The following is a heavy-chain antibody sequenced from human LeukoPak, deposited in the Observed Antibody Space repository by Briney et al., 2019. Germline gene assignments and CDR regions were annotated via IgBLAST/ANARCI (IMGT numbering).Heavy chain of an antibody. CDR2: INSDGSWT. V-gene: IGHV3-74*01. D-gene: IGHD2-2*01. CDR3: VSFYETY. J-gene: IGHJ4*02. Sequence: GGSLRLSCAASGNYWMHWVRQAPRKGLVWVSHINSDGSWTSYADSVKGRFTISKDNAKNTVYLQMNNLRAEDTAVYYCVSFYETYWGRGTLVTVSS. CDR1: GNYW.